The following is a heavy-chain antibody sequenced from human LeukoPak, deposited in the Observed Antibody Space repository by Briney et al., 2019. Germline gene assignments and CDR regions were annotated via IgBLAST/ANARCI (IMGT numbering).Heavy chain of an antibody. J-gene: IGHJ4*02. V-gene: IGHV3-48*01. Sequence: GGSLRLSCAASGFTFNDYNMNWVSQAPGKGLEWISYISRGSSTIYYADSVKGRFTISRDDAKNSLYLRMSSLRAEDTAVYYCARVYTSSWYGDCWGQGTLVTVSS. CDR1: GFTFNDYN. D-gene: IGHD6-13*01. CDR2: ISRGSSTI. CDR3: ARVYTSSWYGDC.